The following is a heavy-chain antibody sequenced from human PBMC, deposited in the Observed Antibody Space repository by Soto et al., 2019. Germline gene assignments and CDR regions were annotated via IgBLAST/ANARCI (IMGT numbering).Heavy chain of an antibody. V-gene: IGHV5-51*01. D-gene: IGHD1-26*01. CDR3: ARLENVGSSPSTD. J-gene: IGHJ4*02. CDR2: IYPGDYET. Sequence: GESLKISCKGSGYSFTSYWIGWVREKPGKGLEWRGIIYPGDYETRKSPSSQGQLTTSADKSISTAYLQWSSLKASNTAMYYCARLENVGSSPSTDWGQGTLVTVSS. CDR1: GYSFTSYW.